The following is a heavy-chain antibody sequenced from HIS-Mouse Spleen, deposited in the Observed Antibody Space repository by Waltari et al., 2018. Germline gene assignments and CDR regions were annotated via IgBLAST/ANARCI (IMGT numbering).Heavy chain of an antibody. D-gene: IGHD6-13*01. CDR3: AREIPYSSSWYDWYFDL. CDR1: GCSIRSSTYY. J-gene: IGHJ2*01. CDR2: IYYSGRT. Sequence: QLQLQESGPGLVKPSETLSLTCTVSGCSIRSSTYYLRWIRQPPGKGLEWIGSIYYSGRTYYNPSLKSRVTISVDTSKNQFSLKLSSVTAADTAVYYCAREIPYSSSWYDWYFDLWGRGTLVTVSS. V-gene: IGHV4-39*07.